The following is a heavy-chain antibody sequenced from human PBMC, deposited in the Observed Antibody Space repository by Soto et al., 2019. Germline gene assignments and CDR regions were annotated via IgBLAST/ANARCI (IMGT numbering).Heavy chain of an antibody. D-gene: IGHD3-22*01. CDR1: GFTCSFCA. CDR3: VKGHGDSYYDFDY. CDR2: IRGSGGDT. J-gene: IGHJ4*02. V-gene: IGHV3-23*01. Sequence: EVQLLESGGGLVQPGGSLRLSCAASGFTCSFCAMNWVRQAPGKGLEWVSSIRGSGGDTYYADSVRGRFTISRDNSKNPLFLQMNSLRVEDTAVYYCVKGHGDSYYDFDYWGQGTVVTVSS.